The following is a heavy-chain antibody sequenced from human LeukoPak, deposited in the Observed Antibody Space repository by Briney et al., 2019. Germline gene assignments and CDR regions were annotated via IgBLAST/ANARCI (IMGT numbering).Heavy chain of an antibody. J-gene: IGHJ4*02. CDR3: ATNYKDPQFDY. V-gene: IGHV3-23*01. CDR1: GFTFSSYA. Sequence: PGGSLRLSCAASGFTFSSYAMSWVRQAPGKGLEWVSAISGSGGSTYYADSVKGRFTVSRDNSKNTLYLQMNSLKAEDTAVYYCATNYKDPQFDYWGQGTLVTVSS. CDR2: ISGSGGST. D-gene: IGHD3-10*01.